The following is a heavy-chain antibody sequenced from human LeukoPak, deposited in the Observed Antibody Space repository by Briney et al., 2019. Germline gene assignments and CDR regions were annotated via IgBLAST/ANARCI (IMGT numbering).Heavy chain of an antibody. D-gene: IGHD2-21*02. J-gene: IGHJ6*02. CDR3: AKDRAYCGGDCVFHTPSPYYYYGMDV. V-gene: IGHV3-23*01. CDR2: ISGSGGST. CDR1: GFTFSSYA. Sequence: PGRSLRLSCAASGFTFSSYAMSWVRQAPGKGLEWVSAISGSGGSTYYADSVKGRFTISRDNSKNTLYLQMNSLRAEDTAVYYCAKDRAYCGGDCVFHTPSPYYYYGMDVWGQGTTVTVSS.